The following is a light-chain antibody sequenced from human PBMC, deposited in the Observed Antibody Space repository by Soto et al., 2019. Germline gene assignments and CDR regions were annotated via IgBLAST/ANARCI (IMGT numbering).Light chain of an antibody. V-gene: IGLV2-23*02. J-gene: IGLJ3*02. CDR1: SSNVGSYNF. Sequence: QSALTQPASVSGSPGQSITISCTGTSSNVGSYNFVSWYRQYAGKAPELIIYEVSQRPSTFFNRFSGSKSGNTASLTVSGLQSDYEADYYCCSYAGNNTLVFGGGTQLTVL. CDR3: CSYAGNNTLV. CDR2: EVS.